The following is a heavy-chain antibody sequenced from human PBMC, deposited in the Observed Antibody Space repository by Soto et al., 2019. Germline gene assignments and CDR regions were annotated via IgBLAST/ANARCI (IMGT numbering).Heavy chain of an antibody. D-gene: IGHD2-21*02. CDR3: VRDRRLRGHPFDI. J-gene: IGHJ3*02. Sequence: EVQLVEPGGGLVQPGGSLRLSCAASGFSFSSSWMHWVRQAPGKGLVWVSRISFDGTATTSADAVKGRFIISRDNAKNTLFLQMHNLRADDTAMYYCVRDRRLRGHPFDIWGQGTFVSVSS. CDR1: GFSFSSSW. CDR2: ISFDGTAT. V-gene: IGHV3-74*03.